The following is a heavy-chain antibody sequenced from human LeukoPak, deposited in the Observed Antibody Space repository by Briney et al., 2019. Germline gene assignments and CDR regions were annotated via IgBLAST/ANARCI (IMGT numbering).Heavy chain of an antibody. D-gene: IGHD3-22*01. V-gene: IGHV3-20*04. Sequence: GGSLRLSCAASGFSFNDYGMSWVRQGPGKGLESVSGINWNGGNTGYADSVRGRFTISRDNAKNSLYLQMNSLRAEDTALYYCARDKHYYDSSNYVWGQGTLVTVSS. CDR3: ARDKHYYDSSNYV. J-gene: IGHJ4*02. CDR2: INWNGGNT. CDR1: GFSFNDYG.